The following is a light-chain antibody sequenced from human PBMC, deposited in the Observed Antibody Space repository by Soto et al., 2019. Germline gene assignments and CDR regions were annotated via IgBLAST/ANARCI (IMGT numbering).Light chain of an antibody. V-gene: IGLV2-8*01. Sequence: QSVLTQPPSVSGSPGQSVTISCTGTSSDVGGYDYVSWYQQHPGKAPKLMIYEVTIRPSGVSDRFSGSKSGNTASLTVSGLQAAEEDDYYCSSYTAGNYSYVFGTGTKVTVL. CDR3: SSYTAGNYSYV. CDR1: SSDVGGYDY. J-gene: IGLJ1*01. CDR2: EVT.